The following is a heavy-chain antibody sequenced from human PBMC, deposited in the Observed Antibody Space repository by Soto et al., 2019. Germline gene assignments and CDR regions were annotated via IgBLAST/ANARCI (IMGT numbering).Heavy chain of an antibody. CDR3: ATGSGNGSGY. D-gene: IGHD3-10*01. J-gene: IGHJ4*02. Sequence: EVQLVESGGSLLEPGGSLRLSCAASGFTFSTHTMNRVRQAAGKGLEWLSYISSGSRTIYYADSVMGRFTISRDNAQNSLYVQMHSLRDEDTAVYYCATGSGNGSGYWGQGTLVTVSS. CDR2: ISSGSRTI. V-gene: IGHV3-48*02. CDR1: GFTFSTHT.